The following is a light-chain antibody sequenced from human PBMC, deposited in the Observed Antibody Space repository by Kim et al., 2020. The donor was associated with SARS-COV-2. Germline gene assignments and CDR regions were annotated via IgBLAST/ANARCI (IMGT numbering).Light chain of an antibody. CDR1: QSVSSSY. J-gene: IGKJ2*01. Sequence: SSGERATLSGRARQSVSSSYLAWYQQKPGQAPRLLIYGASSRATGIPDRFSGSGSGTDFTLTISRLEPEDFAVYYCQQYGSSPPYTFGQGTKLEI. V-gene: IGKV3-20*01. CDR2: GAS. CDR3: QQYGSSPPYT.